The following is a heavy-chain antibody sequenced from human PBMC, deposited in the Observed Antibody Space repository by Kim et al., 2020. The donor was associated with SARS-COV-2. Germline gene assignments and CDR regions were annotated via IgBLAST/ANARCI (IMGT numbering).Heavy chain of an antibody. CDR1: GGSISSYY. Sequence: SETLSLTCTVSGGSISSYYWSWIRQPAGKGLEWIGRLYTSGITNYNPSLRSRVTMSVDTSKNQFSLKLSSVTAADTAVYYCARDFPTDPLQEPFGVKTYYYYGMDVWGQGTTVTVSS. D-gene: IGHD3-16*01. CDR2: LYTSGIT. J-gene: IGHJ6*02. CDR3: ARDFPTDPLQEPFGVKTYYYYGMDV. V-gene: IGHV4-4*07.